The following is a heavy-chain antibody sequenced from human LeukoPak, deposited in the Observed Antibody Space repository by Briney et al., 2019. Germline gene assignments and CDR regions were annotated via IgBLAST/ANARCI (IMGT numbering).Heavy chain of an antibody. J-gene: IGHJ4*02. V-gene: IGHV1-2*02. CDR1: GYTFTVYY. Sequence: GPXVXVSFKASGYTFTVYYMHWVRQAPGQGLEWMGWINPNSDFTNFAQNFQGRVTMTSDTSISTAYMELSRLRSDDTAVYYCARAISGGSPITASDYWGQGTLVXVXS. D-gene: IGHD2-15*01. CDR2: INPNSDFT. CDR3: ARAISGGSPITASDY.